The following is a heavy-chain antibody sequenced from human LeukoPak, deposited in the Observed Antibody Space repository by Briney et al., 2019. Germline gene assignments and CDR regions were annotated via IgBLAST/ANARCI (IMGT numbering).Heavy chain of an antibody. V-gene: IGHV4-59*01. CDR3: AGSNYYGSGSYLRGYYYYGMDV. CDR1: GGSISSYY. Sequence: PSETLSLTCTVSGGSISSYYWSWIRQPPGKGLEWIGYIYYSGSTNYNPSLKSRVTISVDTSKNQFSLKLSSVTAADTAVYYWAGSNYYGSGSYLRGYYYYGMDVWGQRTTVTVSS. D-gene: IGHD3-10*01. CDR2: IYYSGST. J-gene: IGHJ6*02.